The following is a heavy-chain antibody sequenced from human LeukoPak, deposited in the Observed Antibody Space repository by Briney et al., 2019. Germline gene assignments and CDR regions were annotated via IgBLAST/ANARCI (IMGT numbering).Heavy chain of an antibody. J-gene: IGHJ4*02. CDR2: IYSGGST. CDR3: ATLWGPYYYDSSTGVY. Sequence: GGSLRLSCAASGFTFSSYWMSWVRQAPGKGLEWVSVIYSGGSTYYADSVKGRFTISRDNSKNTLYLQMNSLRAEDTAVYYCATLWGPYYYDSSTGVYWGQGTLVTVSS. D-gene: IGHD3-22*01. V-gene: IGHV3-66*01. CDR1: GFTFSSYW.